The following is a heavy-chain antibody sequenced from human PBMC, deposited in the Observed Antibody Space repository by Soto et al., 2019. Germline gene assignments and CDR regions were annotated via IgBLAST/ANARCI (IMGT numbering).Heavy chain of an antibody. CDR1: GFTFASYG. CDR3: AREVHTAMAHSFEY. J-gene: IGHJ4*02. Sequence: PGGSLRLSCVASGFTFASYGMHWVRQAPGKGLEWVAVIWYDGNNKNYADSVKGRFTISRDNSKNTLYLQINSPRAEDTAVYYCAREVHTAMAHSFEYWGQGNPVTVSS. CDR2: IWYDGNNK. V-gene: IGHV3-33*01. D-gene: IGHD5-18*01.